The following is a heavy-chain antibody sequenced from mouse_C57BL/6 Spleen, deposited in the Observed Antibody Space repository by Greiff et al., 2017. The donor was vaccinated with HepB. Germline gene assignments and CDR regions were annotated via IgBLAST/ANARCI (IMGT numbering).Heavy chain of an antibody. J-gene: IGHJ4*01. Sequence: EVKLMESGPGLVKPSQSLSLTCSVTGYSITSGYYWNWIRQFPGNKLEWMGYISYDGSNNYNPSLKNRISITRDTSKNQFFLKLNSVTTEDTATYYCARLYYAMDYWGQGTSVTVSS. V-gene: IGHV3-6*01. CDR3: ARLYYAMDY. CDR1: GYSITSGYY. CDR2: ISYDGSN.